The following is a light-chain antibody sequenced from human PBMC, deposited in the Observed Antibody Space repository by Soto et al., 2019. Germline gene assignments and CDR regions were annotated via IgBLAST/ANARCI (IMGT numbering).Light chain of an antibody. J-gene: IGKJ1*01. CDR3: QQYDNLPST. CDR2: DAS. V-gene: IGKV1-33*01. CDR1: QDISNY. Sequence: DIQMTQSPSSLSASVGDRVTITCQASQDISNYLNWYQQKPGKAPKLLIYDASNLETGVPSRCSGSGSGTDFTFTISSLQPEDIATYYCQQYDNLPSTFGQGTKVEIK.